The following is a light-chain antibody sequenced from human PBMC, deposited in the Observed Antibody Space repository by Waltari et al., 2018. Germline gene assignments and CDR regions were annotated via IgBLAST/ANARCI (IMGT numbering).Light chain of an antibody. CDR2: GAS. Sequence: EIVMTQSPATLSVSPGERATLSCRASQSVSSNLAWYQHKPGQAPRLLFYGASTRATGIPTRFSGSGSGTEFTLTISSLQSEDFAVYYCQQYNNWPPLTFGGGTKVEIK. J-gene: IGKJ4*01. V-gene: IGKV3-15*01. CDR1: QSVSSN. CDR3: QQYNNWPPLT.